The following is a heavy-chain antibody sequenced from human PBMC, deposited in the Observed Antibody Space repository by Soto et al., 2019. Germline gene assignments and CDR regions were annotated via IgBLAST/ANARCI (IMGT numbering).Heavy chain of an antibody. CDR2: IYKSATT. CDR3: ARGRYCLTGRCFTNWFDS. D-gene: IGHD7-27*01. Sequence: PSETLSLTCSVSGDSISNLYYFWAWIRQPPGQALEYIGYIYKSATTYYNPSFESRVAISVDTSKSQFSLNVTSVTAADTAVYFCARGRYCLTGRCFTNWFDSRGQGPLVNVSS. J-gene: IGHJ5*01. V-gene: IGHV4-30-4*01. CDR1: GDSISNLYYF.